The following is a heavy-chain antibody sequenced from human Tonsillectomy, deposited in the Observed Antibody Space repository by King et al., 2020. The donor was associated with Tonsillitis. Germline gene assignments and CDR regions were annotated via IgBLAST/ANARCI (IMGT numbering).Heavy chain of an antibody. J-gene: IGHJ6*03. CDR2: INHSGST. CDR1: GGSFSGYY. CDR3: ARASSTPRGIYYMDV. V-gene: IGHV4-34*01. D-gene: IGHD2-2*01. Sequence: VQLQQWGAGLLKPSETLSLTCAVYGGSFSGYYWSWIRQPPGKGLEWIGEINHSGSTNYNPSLKSRVTISVDTSKNQFSLKLSSVTAADTAVYYCARASSTPRGIYYMDVWGKGTTVTVSS.